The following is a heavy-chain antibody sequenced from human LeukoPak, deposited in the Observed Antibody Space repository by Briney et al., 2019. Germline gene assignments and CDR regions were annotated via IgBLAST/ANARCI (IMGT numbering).Heavy chain of an antibody. J-gene: IGHJ4*02. Sequence: SETLSLTCTLSGGSLRSHYWSWIRQPPGKAPEWLGHIYYSGSTTYSPSLKSRLTISVDTSRNQFSLSLISVTAADTAVYYCARGGQLAVPDPFDSWGQGTLVTVSS. CDR1: GGSLRSHY. V-gene: IGHV4-59*11. D-gene: IGHD6-19*01. CDR2: IYYSGST. CDR3: ARGGQLAVPDPFDS.